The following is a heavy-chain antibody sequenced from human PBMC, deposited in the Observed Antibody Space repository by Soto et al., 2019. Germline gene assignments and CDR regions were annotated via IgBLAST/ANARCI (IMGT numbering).Heavy chain of an antibody. CDR3: VRVFDTYYFDL. V-gene: IGHV3-30*03. Sequence: GGSLRLSCAASGFTFSSYGMHWVRQAPGKGLEWVAVISYDGSNKYYADSVKGRFTISRDNSKKTLYLQMNSLRAEDTAMYYCVRVFDTYYFDLWGQGNMVTVS. CDR2: ISYDGSNK. CDR1: GFTFSSYG. J-gene: IGHJ4*02. D-gene: IGHD3-9*01.